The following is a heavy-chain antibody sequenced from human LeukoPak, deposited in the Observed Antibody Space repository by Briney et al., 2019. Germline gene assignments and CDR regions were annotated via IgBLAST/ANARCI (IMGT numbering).Heavy chain of an antibody. CDR3: AKDREIAVAGYRWVAYFDY. D-gene: IGHD6-19*01. CDR2: ISGSGGST. V-gene: IGHV3-23*01. Sequence: PGGSLRLSCAASGFTFSSYAMNWVRQAPGKGLEWVSGISGSGGSTYYADSVKGRFTVSRDNSKNTLYLQMNSLRAEDTAVYYCAKDREIAVAGYRWVAYFDYWGQGTLVTVSS. CDR1: GFTFSSYA. J-gene: IGHJ4*02.